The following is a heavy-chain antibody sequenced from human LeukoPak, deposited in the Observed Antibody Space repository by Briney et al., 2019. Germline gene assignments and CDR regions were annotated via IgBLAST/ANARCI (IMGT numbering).Heavy chain of an antibody. V-gene: IGHV3-11*01. CDR2: ISSSGSTI. J-gene: IGHJ6*02. CDR3: ARESDYYYYGMDV. CDR1: GFTFSDYY. Sequence: GGSPRLSCAASGFTFSDYYMSWIRQAPGKGLEWVSYISSSGSTIYYADSVKGRFTISRDNAKNSLYLQMNSLRAEDTAVYYCARESDYYYYGMDVWGQGTTVTVSS.